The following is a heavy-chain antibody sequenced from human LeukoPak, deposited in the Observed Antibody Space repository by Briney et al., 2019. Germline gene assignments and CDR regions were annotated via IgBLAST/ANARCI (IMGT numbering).Heavy chain of an antibody. Sequence: PSQTLSFTCTVSGGSISSGGYSWTWIRQPPGKGLEWIGHIYYNGSAYYNPSLKSRVAISRDTSKNQFSLMLTSVTAADTAVYYCARGGYYYDTRGYYPTLDHWGQGTLVPVSS. D-gene: IGHD3-22*01. J-gene: IGHJ4*02. CDR1: GGSISSGGYS. CDR3: ARGGYYYDTRGYYPTLDH. CDR2: IYYNGSA. V-gene: IGHV4-30-4*07.